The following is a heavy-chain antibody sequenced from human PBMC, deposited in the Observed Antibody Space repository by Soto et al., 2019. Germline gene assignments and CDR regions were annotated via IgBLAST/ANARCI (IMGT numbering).Heavy chain of an antibody. CDR1: GFTFTSSA. D-gene: IGHD5-18*01. CDR3: AAGSTAMVTSEDYYYYYGMDV. CDR2: IVVGSGNT. Sequence: ASVKVSCKASGFTFTSSAVQWVRQARGQRLEWIGWIVVGSGNTNYAQKFQERVTITRDMSTSTAYMELSSLRSEDTAVYYCAAGSTAMVTSEDYYYYYGMDVWGQGTTVTAP. J-gene: IGHJ6*02. V-gene: IGHV1-58*01.